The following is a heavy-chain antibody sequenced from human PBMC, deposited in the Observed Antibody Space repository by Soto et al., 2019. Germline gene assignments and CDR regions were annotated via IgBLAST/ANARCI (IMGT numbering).Heavy chain of an antibody. V-gene: IGHV4-59*08. CDR2: IYYSGST. J-gene: IGHJ3*02. Sequence: SETLSLTCTVSGGSISSYYWSWIRQPPGKGLEWIGYIYYSGSTNYNPSLKSRVTITVDTSKNQFSLKLSSVTAADTTVYYCACNHIFGVVTPRVSAFDIWGQGTMVTVSS. CDR3: ACNHIFGVVTPRVSAFDI. CDR1: GGSISSYY. D-gene: IGHD3-3*02.